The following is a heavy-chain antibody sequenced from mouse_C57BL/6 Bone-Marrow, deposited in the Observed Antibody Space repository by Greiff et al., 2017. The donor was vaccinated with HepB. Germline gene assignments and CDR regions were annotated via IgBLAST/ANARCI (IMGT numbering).Heavy chain of an antibody. Sequence: VQLQQSGAELVRPGTSVKVSCKASGYAFTNYLIEWVKQRPGPGLEWIGVINPGSGGTNYNEKFKGKATVTADKSSSTAYMQLSSLTSEDSAVYFCARSRGIDWYFDDWGTGTTVTVSS. CDR1: GYAFTNYL. D-gene: IGHD5-2*01. J-gene: IGHJ1*03. CDR2: INPGSGGT. V-gene: IGHV1-54*01. CDR3: ARSRGIDWYFDD.